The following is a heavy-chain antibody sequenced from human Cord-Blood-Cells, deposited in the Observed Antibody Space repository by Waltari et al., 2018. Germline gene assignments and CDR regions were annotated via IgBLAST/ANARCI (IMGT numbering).Heavy chain of an antibody. J-gene: IGHJ3*02. Sequence: HVQLQQSGPVLLKPSQTLSLTCALSGDSVSRNRAAWNWIRQSPPRGLEWLGRTYYRSKWYNAYAVSVKSRITINPDTSKNQFSLQLNSVTPEDTAVYYCAREPYSPLDAFDIWGQGTMVTVSS. V-gene: IGHV6-1*01. CDR1: GDSVSRNRAA. CDR2: TYYRSKWYN. CDR3: AREPYSPLDAFDI. D-gene: IGHD2-15*01.